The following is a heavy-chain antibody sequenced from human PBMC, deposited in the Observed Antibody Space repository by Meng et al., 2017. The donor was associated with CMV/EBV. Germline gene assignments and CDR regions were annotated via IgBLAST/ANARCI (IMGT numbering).Heavy chain of an antibody. J-gene: IGHJ5*02. CDR1: GYSFTSDG. Sequence: QVTVVQCGAGVKKPGAYVQVSVHAAGYSFTSDGISWVRQAPGQGLEWRVWISAYNGNTNYAQKLQGRVTMTTDKSTSTAYMELRSLRSDDTAVYYCARVGGGNWFDPWGQGTLVTVSS. D-gene: IGHD3-16*01. V-gene: IGHV1-18*01. CDR3: ARVGGGNWFDP. CDR2: ISAYNGNT.